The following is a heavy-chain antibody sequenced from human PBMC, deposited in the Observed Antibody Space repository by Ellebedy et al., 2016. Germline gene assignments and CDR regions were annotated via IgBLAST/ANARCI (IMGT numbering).Heavy chain of an antibody. CDR2: LNHDGSRT. CDR3: ARDMLRIGGIDS. J-gene: IGHJ4*02. CDR1: GFNFSIYW. V-gene: IGHV3-74*01. D-gene: IGHD2-15*01. Sequence: GESLKISXAASGFNFSIYWMHWVRQAPGEGLVWISRLNHDGSRTSYADSVKGRFTISRDNAKNTVYLEMNSLRAEDTAIYYCARDMLRIGGIDSWGQGTLVTVSS.